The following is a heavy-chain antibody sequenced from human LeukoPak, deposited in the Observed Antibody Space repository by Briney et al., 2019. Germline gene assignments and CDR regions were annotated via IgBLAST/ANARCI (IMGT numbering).Heavy chain of an antibody. D-gene: IGHD3-10*01. V-gene: IGHV4-39*07. CDR2: IFYSGST. J-gene: IGHJ3*02. CDR3: AKSNGYGLVDI. CDR1: GGSFTTYY. Sequence: SETLSLTCTVSGGSFTTYYWGWIRQPPGKGLEWIGNIFYSGSTYYSPSVKSRVTISLDTSRNQFSLKLNSVTAADTAVYYCAKSNGYGLVDIWGQGTMVTVSS.